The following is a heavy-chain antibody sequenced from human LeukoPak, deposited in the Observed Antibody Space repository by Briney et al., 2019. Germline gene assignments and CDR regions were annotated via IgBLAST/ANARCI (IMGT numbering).Heavy chain of an antibody. J-gene: IGHJ6*02. CDR1: GFTFSSYG. CDR3: AKDFGADYYYYYGTDV. V-gene: IGHV3-30*18. CDR2: ISYDGSNK. Sequence: GGSLRLSCAASGFTFSSYGMPWVRQAPGKGLEWVAVISYDGSNKYYADSVKGRFTISRDNSKNTLYLQMNSLRAEDTAVYYCAKDFGADYYYYYGTDVWGQGTTVTVSS. D-gene: IGHD3-3*01.